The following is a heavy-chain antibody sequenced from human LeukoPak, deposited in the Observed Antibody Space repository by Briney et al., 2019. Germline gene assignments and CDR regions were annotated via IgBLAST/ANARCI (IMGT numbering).Heavy chain of an antibody. J-gene: IGHJ4*02. CDR3: ARSRGRYYYDSSGYFDY. CDR2: IIPIFGTA. CDR1: GYTFTSYA. V-gene: IGHV1-69*05. Sequence: GASVKVSCKASGYTFTSYATSWVRQAPGQGLEWMGGIIPIFGTANYAQKFQGRVTITTDESTSTAYMELSSLRSEDTAVYYCARSRGRYYYDSSGYFDYWGQGTLVTVSS. D-gene: IGHD3-22*01.